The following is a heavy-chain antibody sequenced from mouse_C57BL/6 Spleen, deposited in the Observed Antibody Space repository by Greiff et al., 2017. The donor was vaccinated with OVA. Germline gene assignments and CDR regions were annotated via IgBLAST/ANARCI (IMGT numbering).Heavy chain of an antibody. CDR2: ISSGSSTI. CDR3: ARWGVPYFDY. V-gene: IGHV5-17*01. CDR1: GFTFSDYG. D-gene: IGHD2-14*01. Sequence: DVQLQESGGGLVKPGGSLKLSCAASGFTFSDYGMHWVRQAPEKGLEWVAYISSGSSTIYYADTVKGRFTISRDNAKNTLFLQMTSLRSEDTAMYYCARWGVPYFDYWGQGTTLTVSS. J-gene: IGHJ2*01.